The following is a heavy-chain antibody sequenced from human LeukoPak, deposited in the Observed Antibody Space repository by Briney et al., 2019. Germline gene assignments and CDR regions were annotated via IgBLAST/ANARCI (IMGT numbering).Heavy chain of an antibody. CDR1: GYTFTGYY. J-gene: IGHJ4*02. CDR2: ISAYNGNT. Sequence: ASVKVSCKASGYTFTGYYMHWVRQAPGQGLEWMGWISAYNGNTNYAQKLQGRVTMTTDTSTSTAYMELRSLRSDDTAVYYCARAGDYVWGSYRNDYWGQGTLVTVSS. CDR3: ARAGDYVWGSYRNDY. D-gene: IGHD3-16*02. V-gene: IGHV1-18*04.